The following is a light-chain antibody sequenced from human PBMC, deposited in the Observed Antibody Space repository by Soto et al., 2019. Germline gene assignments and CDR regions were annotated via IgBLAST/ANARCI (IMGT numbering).Light chain of an antibody. CDR3: QKYNSAGT. V-gene: IGKV1-27*01. CDR1: QGISNY. CDR2: AAS. Sequence: DIQMTQSPSSLSASVGDRDTITCRASQGISNYLAWYQQKPGKVPKLLIYAASTLQSGVPSRFSGSGSGTDFTLTISSLQPEDVASYYCQKYNSAGTFGQGPKVDIK. J-gene: IGKJ1*01.